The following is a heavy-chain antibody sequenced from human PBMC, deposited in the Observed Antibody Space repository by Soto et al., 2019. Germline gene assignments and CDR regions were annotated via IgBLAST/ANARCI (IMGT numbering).Heavy chain of an antibody. CDR2: IYHSGST. J-gene: IGHJ6*02. CDR3: ARGYGSGSYYPDYYYYYGMDV. CDR1: GGSISSGDYY. Sequence: PSETLSLTCTVSGGSISSGDYYWSWIRQPPGKGLEWIGYIYHSGSTYYNPSLKSRVTISVDRSKNQFSLKLSSVTAADTAVYYCARGYGSGSYYPDYYYYYGMDVWGQGTTVTVSS. V-gene: IGHV4-30-2*01. D-gene: IGHD3-10*01.